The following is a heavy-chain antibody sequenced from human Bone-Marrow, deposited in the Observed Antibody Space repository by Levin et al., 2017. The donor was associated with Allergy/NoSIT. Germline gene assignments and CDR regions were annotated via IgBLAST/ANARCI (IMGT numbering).Heavy chain of an antibody. CDR2: SKKKANSYTT. CDR3: ARGAISTPGTFSFDH. D-gene: IGHD3-16*01. Sequence: GESLKISCAASGFTFSDHHMDWVRQAPGKGLEWVGRSKKKANSYTTEYAASVKGRFTISRDEAKNSLYLQMNSLKTADTAMYYCARGAISTPGTFSFDHWGQGTLVTVSS. CDR1: GFTFSDHH. V-gene: IGHV3-72*01. J-gene: IGHJ5*02.